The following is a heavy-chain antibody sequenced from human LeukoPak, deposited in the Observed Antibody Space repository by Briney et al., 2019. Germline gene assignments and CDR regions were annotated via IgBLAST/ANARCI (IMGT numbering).Heavy chain of an antibody. V-gene: IGHV1-2*02. J-gene: IGHJ4*02. CDR2: INPNSGGT. CDR1: GYTFTGYY. CDR3: AREDYDFWSGYYGKYYFDY. Sequence: ASVKVSCKASGYTFTGYYMHWVRQAPGQGLEWMGWINPNSGGTNYAQKFQGRVTMTRDTSISTAYMELSRLRSDDTAVYYCAREDYDFWSGYYGKYYFDYWGQGTLVTVSS. D-gene: IGHD3-3*01.